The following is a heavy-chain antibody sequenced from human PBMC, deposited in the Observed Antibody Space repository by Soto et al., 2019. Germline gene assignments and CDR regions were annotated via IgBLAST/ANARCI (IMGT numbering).Heavy chain of an antibody. CDR3: ETEGDVPYYDYGMDV. J-gene: IGHJ6*02. V-gene: IGHV1-18*01. CDR1: GYTFTSYG. D-gene: IGHD2-21*02. CDR2: ISGYNGKT. Sequence: QVQLVQSGGEVKKPGASVKVSCKASGYTFTSYGISWVRQAPGQGLEWMGWISGYNGKTNYAQKGKDRVTMTKDTSTSTVYMELSSLSSDDTAVYYCETEGDVPYYDYGMDVWGQGTTGTVSS.